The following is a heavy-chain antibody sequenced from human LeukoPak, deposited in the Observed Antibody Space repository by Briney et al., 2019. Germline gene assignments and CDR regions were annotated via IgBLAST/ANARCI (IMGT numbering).Heavy chain of an antibody. CDR3: ARNNGYNTPFFDY. CDR2: ISSSGSTI. D-gene: IGHD5-24*01. Sequence: GGSLRLSCAASGFTFSSYEMNWVRQAPGKGLEGVSYISSSGSTIYYADSVKGRFTISRDNAKNSLYLQMNSLRAEDTAVYYCARNNGYNTPFFDYWGQGTLVTVSS. CDR1: GFTFSSYE. J-gene: IGHJ4*02. V-gene: IGHV3-48*03.